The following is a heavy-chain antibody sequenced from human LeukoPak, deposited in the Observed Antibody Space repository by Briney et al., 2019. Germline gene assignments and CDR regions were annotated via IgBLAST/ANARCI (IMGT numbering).Heavy chain of an antibody. Sequence: PSETLSLTCTVSGGSISSYYWSWIRQPPGKGLEWIGYIYYTGNTNYNPSLKSRVTISVDTSKNHFSLRLSSVTAADTAVYYCASERRDDYNYDYFDYWGQGTLVTVSS. CDR3: ASERRDDYNYDYFDY. CDR1: GGSISSYY. D-gene: IGHD5-24*01. CDR2: IYYTGNT. J-gene: IGHJ4*02. V-gene: IGHV4-59*01.